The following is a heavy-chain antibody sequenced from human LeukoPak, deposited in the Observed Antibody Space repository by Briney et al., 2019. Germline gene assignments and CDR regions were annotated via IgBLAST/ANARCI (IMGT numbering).Heavy chain of an antibody. Sequence: SETLSLTCTVSGGSISSYYWSWIRQPAGKGLEWIGRIYTSGSTNYNPSLKSRVTISVDTSKNQFSLKLSSVTAADTAVYYCARGLTYYYDSSGSMRTRFDYWRQGTLVTVSS. D-gene: IGHD3-22*01. CDR1: GGSISSYY. CDR2: IYTSGST. CDR3: ARGLTYYYDSSGSMRTRFDY. V-gene: IGHV4-4*07. J-gene: IGHJ4*02.